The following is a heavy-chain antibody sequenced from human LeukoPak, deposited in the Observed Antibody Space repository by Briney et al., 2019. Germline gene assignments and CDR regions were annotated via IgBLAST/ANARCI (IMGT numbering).Heavy chain of an antibody. Sequence: SETLSLTCTVSGGSISTYYWSWIRQPPGKGLEWIGEINHSGSTNYNPSLKSRVTISVGTSKNQFSLKLSSVTAADTAVYYCARHGRGSYWGQGTLVTVSS. CDR2: INHSGST. V-gene: IGHV4-34*01. J-gene: IGHJ4*02. D-gene: IGHD1-26*01. CDR1: GGSISTYY. CDR3: ARHGRGSY.